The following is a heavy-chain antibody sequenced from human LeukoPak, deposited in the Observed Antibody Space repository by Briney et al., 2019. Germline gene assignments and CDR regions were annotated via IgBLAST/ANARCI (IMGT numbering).Heavy chain of an antibody. D-gene: IGHD5-12*01. J-gene: IGHJ5*02. CDR1: GDSISSSPYY. V-gene: IGHV4-39*07. CDR2: IYYSGST. CDR3: ASGPPDSGYDEGDWFDP. Sequence: PSETLSLTCTVSGDSISSSPYYWGWIRQPPGKGLEWIGNIYYSGSTCYSPSLKSRVTISVDTSKNQFSLKLSSVTAADTAVYYCASGPPDSGYDEGDWFDPWGQGTLVTVSS.